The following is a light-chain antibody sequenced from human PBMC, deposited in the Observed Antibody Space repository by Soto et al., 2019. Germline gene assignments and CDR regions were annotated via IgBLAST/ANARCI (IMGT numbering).Light chain of an antibody. J-gene: IGLJ1*01. V-gene: IGLV2-14*01. CDR3: SSSTTISTRACV. CDR2: EVT. CDR1: SGDIGSYNR. Sequence: QSVLTQPASVSGSPGQSITISCTGTSGDIGSYNRVSWYQQHPGKAPKLIIYEVTDRPSGVSNRFSGSKSGNTASLTISGLQAEDEAEYYRSSSTTISTRACVFGTGTKLTVL.